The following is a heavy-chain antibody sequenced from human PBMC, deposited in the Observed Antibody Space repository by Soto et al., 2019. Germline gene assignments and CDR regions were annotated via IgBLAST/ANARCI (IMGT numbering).Heavy chain of an antibody. CDR2: INWKSDI. J-gene: IGHJ4*02. CDR3: ARVGTDYGSGSPYYSDY. V-gene: IGHV3-9*01. D-gene: IGHD3-10*01. CDR1: GFTFDDNA. Sequence: GGSLRLSCAVSGFTFDDNAMHWVRQAPEKGLEWVSGINWKSDIGYADSVKGRFTISRDNGKSSVHLQMNSLRAEDTAVYYCARVGTDYGSGSPYYSDYWGQGSLVTVS.